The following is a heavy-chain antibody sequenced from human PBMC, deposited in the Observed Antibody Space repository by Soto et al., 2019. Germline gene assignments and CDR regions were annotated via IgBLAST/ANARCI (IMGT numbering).Heavy chain of an antibody. CDR1: GFTFSSYG. Sequence: GGSLRLSCAASGFTFSSYGMHWVRQAPGKGLEWVAVIWYDGSNKYYADSVKGRFTISRDNSKNTLYLQMNSLRAEDTAVYYCARDQTYYYDSSGRNWFDPWGQGTLVTVSS. V-gene: IGHV3-33*01. CDR3: ARDQTYYYDSSGRNWFDP. CDR2: IWYDGSNK. D-gene: IGHD3-22*01. J-gene: IGHJ5*02.